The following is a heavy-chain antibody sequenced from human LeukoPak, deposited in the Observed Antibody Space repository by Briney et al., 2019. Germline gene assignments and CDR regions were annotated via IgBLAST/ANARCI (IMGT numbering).Heavy chain of an antibody. Sequence: GGSLRLSCAASGFTFSSYAMSWVRQAPGKGLEWVSAISGSGGSTYYADSVKGRFTISRDNSKNTLYLRMNSLRAEDTAVYYCAKVVVPAAIFAGFDYWGQGTLVTVSS. J-gene: IGHJ4*02. CDR2: ISGSGGST. CDR1: GFTFSSYA. V-gene: IGHV3-23*01. CDR3: AKVVVPAAIFAGFDY. D-gene: IGHD2-2*02.